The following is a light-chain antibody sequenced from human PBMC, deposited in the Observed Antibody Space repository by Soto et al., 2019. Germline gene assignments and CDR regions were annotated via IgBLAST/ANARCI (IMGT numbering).Light chain of an antibody. CDR2: GAS. J-gene: IGKJ4*01. V-gene: IGKV3-20*01. CDR1: QSVSSTD. Sequence: VLTQSPGTLSLSPGERATLSCRASQSVSSTDLAWYQQHPGQAPRLLIYGASTRATGIPDRFSGSGSGTDFTLTISRLEPEDFAVYYCQHYGSSPLTFAGGTKVDSK. CDR3: QHYGSSPLT.